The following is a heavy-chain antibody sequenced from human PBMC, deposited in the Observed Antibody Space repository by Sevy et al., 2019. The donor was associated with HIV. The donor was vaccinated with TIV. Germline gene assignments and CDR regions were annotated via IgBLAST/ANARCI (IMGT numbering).Heavy chain of an antibody. D-gene: IGHD2-2*01. CDR1: GFTFSSYA. Sequence: GGCLRLSCAASGFTFSSYAMSCVRQAPGKGLEWVSAISGSGGSTYYADSVKGRFTISRDNSKNTLYLQMNSLRAEDTDVYHCAKVTEAPASYYYYGMDVWGQGTTDTVSS. J-gene: IGHJ6*02. CDR2: ISGSGGST. CDR3: AKVTEAPASYYYYGMDV. V-gene: IGHV3-23*01.